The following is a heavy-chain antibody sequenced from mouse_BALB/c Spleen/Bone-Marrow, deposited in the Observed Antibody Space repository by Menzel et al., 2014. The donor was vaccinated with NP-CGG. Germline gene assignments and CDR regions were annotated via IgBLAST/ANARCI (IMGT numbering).Heavy chain of an antibody. Sequence: QVHVKQSGAELMKPGASVKISCKATGYTFSTYWIEWVKQRPGHGLEWIGEILPGSGTTNYNEKFKGKATFTADTSSNTAYMQLSSLTSEDSAVHYCARLITTGGFAYWGQGTLVTVSA. J-gene: IGHJ3*01. D-gene: IGHD2-4*01. CDR1: GYTFSTYW. V-gene: IGHV1-9*01. CDR3: ARLITTGGFAY. CDR2: ILPGSGTT.